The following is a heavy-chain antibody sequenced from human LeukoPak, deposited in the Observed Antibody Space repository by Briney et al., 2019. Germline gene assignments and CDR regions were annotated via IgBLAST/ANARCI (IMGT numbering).Heavy chain of an antibody. V-gene: IGHV3-23*01. D-gene: IGHD3-22*01. CDR1: GFTFSSYA. Sequence: PGGSLRLSCAASGFTFSSYAMSWVRQAPGKGLDWVSAISGSAGNTYYADSVKGRFTISRDNSKNTLYLQMNSLRAEDTAVYYCAKDATYYYDTNRGYWGQGTLVTVSS. J-gene: IGHJ4*02. CDR2: ISGSAGNT. CDR3: AKDATYYYDTNRGY.